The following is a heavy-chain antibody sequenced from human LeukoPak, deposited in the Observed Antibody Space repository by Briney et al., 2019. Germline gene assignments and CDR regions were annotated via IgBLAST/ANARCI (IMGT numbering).Heavy chain of an antibody. V-gene: IGHV7-4-1*02. CDR2: INTITGNP. CDR1: GGTFSSYA. D-gene: IGHD6-19*01. CDR3: ARDGLAKPFDY. J-gene: IGHJ4*02. Sequence: GASVKVSCKASGGTFSSYAISWVRQAPGQGLEWMGWINTITGNPTYAQGFTGRFVFSLDTSVSTAYLQISSLKAEDTAVYYCARDGLAKPFDYWGQGTLVTVSS.